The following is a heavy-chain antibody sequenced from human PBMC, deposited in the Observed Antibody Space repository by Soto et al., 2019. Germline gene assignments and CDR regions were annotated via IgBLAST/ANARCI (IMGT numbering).Heavy chain of an antibody. Sequence: QVQLVQSGPEVEKPGASVKVSCKTSGYTFTSYGISWVRQAPGQGLEWMGWISTDKGKTNYAQKFPGRVTMTTDTSTSTAYMELSSLTSDDTAVYYCATRSPAFDYWVQGSLVTVS. CDR1: GYTFTSYG. CDR2: ISTDKGKT. CDR3: ATRSPAFDY. V-gene: IGHV1-18*01. J-gene: IGHJ4*02.